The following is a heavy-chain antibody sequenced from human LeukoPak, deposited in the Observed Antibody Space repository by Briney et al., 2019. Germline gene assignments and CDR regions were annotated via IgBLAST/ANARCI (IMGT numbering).Heavy chain of an antibody. D-gene: IGHD6-19*01. CDR3: ARETQHSSGWYDY. CDR2: IYYSGST. Sequence: SETLSLTCTVSGGSISSYYWSWIRQPPGKGLEWIGYIYYSGSTNYNPSLKSRVTISVDTSKNQFSLKLSSVTAAVTAVYYCARETQHSSGWYDYWSQGTLVTVSS. J-gene: IGHJ4*02. V-gene: IGHV4-59*01. CDR1: GGSISSYY.